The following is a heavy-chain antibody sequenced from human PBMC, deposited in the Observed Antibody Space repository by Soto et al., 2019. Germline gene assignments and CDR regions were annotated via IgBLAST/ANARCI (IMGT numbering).Heavy chain of an antibody. CDR2: ISSTTNYI. CDR3: ARESEDLTSNFDY. CDR1: GFTFTRYS. J-gene: IGHJ4*02. Sequence: GGSLRLSCAASGFTFTRYSMNWVRQAPGKGLEWVSSISSTTNYIYYADSMKGRFTVSRDNAKNSVYLEVNSLSAEDTAVYCCARESEDLTSNFDYWGQGTLVTVSS. V-gene: IGHV3-21*01.